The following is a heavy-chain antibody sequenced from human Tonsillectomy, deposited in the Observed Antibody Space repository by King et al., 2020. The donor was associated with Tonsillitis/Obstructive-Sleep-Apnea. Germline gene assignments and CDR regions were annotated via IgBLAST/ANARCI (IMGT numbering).Heavy chain of an antibody. CDR3: ATQTTLTYFDY. Sequence: VQLQESGPGLVKPSETLSLTCTVSGGSIGSDYWSWIRQPPGKGLEWIGYIYNSGSTSYNPSLKSRVTISLDTSKNQFSLKLRSVTAADTAVYYCATQTTLTYFDYCGQGTLVTVSS. J-gene: IGHJ4*02. CDR1: GGSIGSDY. CDR2: IYNSGST. D-gene: IGHD4-11*01. V-gene: IGHV4-59*08.